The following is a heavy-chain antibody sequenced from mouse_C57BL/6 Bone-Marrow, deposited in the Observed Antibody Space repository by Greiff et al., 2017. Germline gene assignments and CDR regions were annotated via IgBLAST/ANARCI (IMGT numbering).Heavy chain of an antibody. D-gene: IGHD2-4*01. J-gene: IGHJ2*01. CDR1: GFTFTDYY. CDR3: ARSHYDYDAIDY. Sequence: EVKLVESGGGLVQPGGSLSLSCAASGFTFTDYYMSWVRQPPGKALEWLGFSRNKANGYTTEYGASVKGRFTISRDNSKRILYFQMTALRAEDSATYYCARSHYDYDAIDYWGQGTTLTVSS. CDR2: SRNKANGYTT. V-gene: IGHV7-3*01.